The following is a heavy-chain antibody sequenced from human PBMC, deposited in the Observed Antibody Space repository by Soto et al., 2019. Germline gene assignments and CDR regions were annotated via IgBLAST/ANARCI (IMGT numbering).Heavy chain of an antibody. CDR2: IYYSGST. Sequence: QLQLQESGPGLVKPSETLSLTCTVSGGPISSSSYYWGWIRQPPGKGLEWIGSIYYSGSTYYNPSLKIRVTISVDTSKNQFSLKLSSVTAADTAVYYCARQVPSYDSSGYYPKGDYWGQGTLVTVSS. J-gene: IGHJ4*02. V-gene: IGHV4-39*01. CDR1: GGPISSSSYY. CDR3: ARQVPSYDSSGYYPKGDY. D-gene: IGHD3-22*01.